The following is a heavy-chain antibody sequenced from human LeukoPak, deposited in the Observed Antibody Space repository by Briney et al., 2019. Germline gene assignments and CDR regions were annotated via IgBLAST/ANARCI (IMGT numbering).Heavy chain of an antibody. CDR2: ISWNSGSK. D-gene: IGHD3-22*01. CDR1: GFTFDDYA. J-gene: IGHJ4*02. Sequence: GRSLRLSCAASGFTFDDYAMHWVRQAPGKGLEWVSGISWNSGSKGYADSAKGRFTISRDNAKDSLYLQMNSLRTEDTALYYCAKLRNRGTYDSSGYYFDYWGQGTLVTVSS. V-gene: IGHV3-9*01. CDR3: AKLRNRGTYDSSGYYFDY.